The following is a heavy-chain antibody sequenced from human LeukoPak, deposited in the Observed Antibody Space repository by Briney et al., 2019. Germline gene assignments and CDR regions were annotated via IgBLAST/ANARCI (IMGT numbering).Heavy chain of an antibody. D-gene: IGHD5-24*01. CDR2: ISSSSSYI. CDR1: GLTFSSYS. Sequence: RPGGSLRLSCAASGLTFSSYSMNWVRQAPGKGLEWVSSISSSSSYIYYADSVKGRFTISRDNAKNSLHLQMNSLRAEDTAVYYCARDRNIDGYNSWGQGTLVTVSS. J-gene: IGHJ5*02. CDR3: ARDRNIDGYNS. V-gene: IGHV3-21*01.